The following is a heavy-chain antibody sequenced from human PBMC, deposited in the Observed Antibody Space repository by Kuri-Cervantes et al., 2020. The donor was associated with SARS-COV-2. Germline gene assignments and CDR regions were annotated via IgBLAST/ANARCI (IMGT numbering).Heavy chain of an antibody. CDR1: GGSISSSSYY. CDR2: IYYSGST. Sequence: SETLSLTCTVSGGSISSSSYYWGWIRQPPGKGLEWIGSIYYSGSTYYNPSPKSRVTISVDTSKNQFSLKLSSVTAADTAAYYCARTGYCSSTSCYDNWFDPWGQGTLVTVSS. CDR3: ARTGYCSSTSCYDNWFDP. V-gene: IGHV4-39*01. J-gene: IGHJ5*02. D-gene: IGHD2-2*01.